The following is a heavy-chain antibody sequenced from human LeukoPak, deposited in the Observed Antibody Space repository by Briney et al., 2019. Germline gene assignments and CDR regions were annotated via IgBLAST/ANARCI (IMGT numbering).Heavy chain of an antibody. Sequence: PSETLSLTCTLSGGSISTYYWSWIRQPPGKGLEWIGYIYHSGSTNYNPSLKSRVTISVDTSKNQFSVKLSSVTAADTAVYYCARGGGYASPIGYWGQGALVTVSS. J-gene: IGHJ4*02. CDR1: GGSISTYY. D-gene: IGHD5-12*01. V-gene: IGHV4-59*01. CDR2: IYHSGST. CDR3: ARGGGYASPIGY.